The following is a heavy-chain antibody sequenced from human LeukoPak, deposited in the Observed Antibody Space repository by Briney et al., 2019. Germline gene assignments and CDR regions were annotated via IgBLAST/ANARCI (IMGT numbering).Heavy chain of an antibody. D-gene: IGHD6-19*01. Sequence: GGSLRLSCAASGFTFSSYGMHWVRQAPGKGLEWVAVIWYDGSNKYYADSVEGRFTISRDNSKNTLYLQMNSLRAEDTAVYYCASSSGIGVAGIDYWGQGTLVTVSS. CDR1: GFTFSSYG. CDR3: ASSSGIGVAGIDY. J-gene: IGHJ4*02. CDR2: IWYDGSNK. V-gene: IGHV3-33*01.